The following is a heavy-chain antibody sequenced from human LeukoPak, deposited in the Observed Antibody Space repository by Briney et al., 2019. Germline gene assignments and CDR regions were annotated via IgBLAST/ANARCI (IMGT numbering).Heavy chain of an antibody. CDR1: GGSISSGGYY. D-gene: IGHD2-21*02. V-gene: IGHV4-31*03. CDR3: ARGYCCGDCFEPTNWFDP. Sequence: PSETLSLTCTVSGGSISSGGYYWSWIRQHPGKGLEWIGYTYYSGSTYYNPSLKSRVTISVDTSKNQFSLKLSSVTAADTAVYYCARGYCCGDCFEPTNWFDPWGQGTLVTVSS. J-gene: IGHJ5*02. CDR2: TYYSGST.